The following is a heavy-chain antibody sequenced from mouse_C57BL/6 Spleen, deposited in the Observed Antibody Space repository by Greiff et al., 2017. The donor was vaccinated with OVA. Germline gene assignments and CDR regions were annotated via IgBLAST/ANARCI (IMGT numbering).Heavy chain of an antibody. V-gene: IGHV3-8*01. D-gene: IGHD2-4*01. CDR3: ARGGYDYDGRDYYFDY. J-gene: IGHJ2*01. CDR2: ISYSGST. CDR1: GYSITSDY. Sequence: EVQGVESGPGLAKPSQTLSLTCSVTGYSITSDYWNWIRKFPGNKLEYMGYISYSGSTYYNPSLKSRISITRDTSKNQYYLQLNSVTTEDTATYYCARGGYDYDGRDYYFDYWGQGTTLTVSS.